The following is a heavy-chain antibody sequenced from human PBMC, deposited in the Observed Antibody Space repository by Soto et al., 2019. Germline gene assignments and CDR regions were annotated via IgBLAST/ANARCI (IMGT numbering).Heavy chain of an antibody. J-gene: IGHJ4*02. CDR3: VKVLARGVGVPRFYFDS. Sequence: PGGSLRLSCAASGFTFSNSWMHWVRQVSGKGLEWVSRINADGTSTSYADSVKGRFTISRDNAKNTLYLHVNSLRAEDTAVYYCVKVLARGVGVPRFYFDSWGQGAMGTV. D-gene: IGHD2-2*01. CDR2: INADGTST. V-gene: IGHV3-74*01. CDR1: GFTFSNSW.